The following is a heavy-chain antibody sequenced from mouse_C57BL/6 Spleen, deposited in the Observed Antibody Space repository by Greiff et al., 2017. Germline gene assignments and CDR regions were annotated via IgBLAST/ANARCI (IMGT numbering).Heavy chain of an antibody. CDR3: ARWGYYYGSDWYFDV. J-gene: IGHJ1*03. D-gene: IGHD1-1*01. V-gene: IGHV1-78*01. CDR2: IYPRDGST. CDR1: GYTFTDHT. Sequence: QVQLQQSDAELVKPGASVKISCKVSGYTFTDHTIHWMKQRPEQGLEWIGYIYPRDGSTKYNEKFKGKATLTADKSSSTAYMQLNSLTSEDSAVYFGARWGYYYGSDWYFDVWGTGTTVTVSS.